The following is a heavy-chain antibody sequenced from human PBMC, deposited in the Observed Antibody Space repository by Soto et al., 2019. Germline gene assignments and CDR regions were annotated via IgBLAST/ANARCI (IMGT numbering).Heavy chain of an antibody. CDR3: ARGNRAAIHYYYYYYMDV. J-gene: IGHJ6*03. D-gene: IGHD2-2*01. CDR2: INPSGGST. CDR1: GYTFTSYY. Sequence: ASVKVSCKASGYTFTSYYMHWVRQAPGQGLEWMGIINPSGGSTSYAQKFQGRVTMTRDTSTSTVYMELSSLRSEDTAVYYCARGNRAAIHYYYYYYMDVWGKGTTVTVSS. V-gene: IGHV1-46*01.